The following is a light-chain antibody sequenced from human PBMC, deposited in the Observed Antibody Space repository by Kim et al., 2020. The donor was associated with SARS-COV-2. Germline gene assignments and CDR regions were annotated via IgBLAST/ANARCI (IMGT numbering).Light chain of an antibody. CDR3: ATWDDSLSARV. CDR2: SNS. Sequence: QSVLTQPPSASATPGQRVTISCSGSSSNIGSDSVKWYQHLPGTAPKLLIYSNSQRSPGVPARFSASKSDTSASLTISGLQPEDEGDYYCATWDDSLSARVFGGGTKVTVL. CDR1: SSNIGSDS. J-gene: IGLJ3*02. V-gene: IGLV1-44*01.